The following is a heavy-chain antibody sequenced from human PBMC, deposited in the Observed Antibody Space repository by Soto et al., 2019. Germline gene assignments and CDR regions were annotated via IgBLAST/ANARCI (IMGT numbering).Heavy chain of an antibody. CDR1: GFTFSSYG. CDR3: ARDPYSSSWYYFDY. CDR2: IWYDGSNK. J-gene: IGHJ4*02. V-gene: IGHV3-33*01. D-gene: IGHD6-13*01. Sequence: PGGSLRLSCAASGFTFSSYGMHWVHQAPGKGLEWVAVIWYDGSNKYYADSVKGRFTISRDNSKNTLYLQMNSLRAEDTAVYYCARDPYSSSWYYFDYWGQGTLVTVSS.